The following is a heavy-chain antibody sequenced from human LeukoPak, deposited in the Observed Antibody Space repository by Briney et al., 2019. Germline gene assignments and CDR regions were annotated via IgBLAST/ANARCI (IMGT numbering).Heavy chain of an antibody. D-gene: IGHD3-22*01. V-gene: IGHV3-15*01. Sequence: PGGSLRLSCAASGFTFSNAWMSWVRQAPGKGLEWVGRIKSKTDGGTTDYAAPVKGRFTISRDDSKNTLYLQMNSLKTEDTAVYYCNTGTLYYYDSSWWGQGTLVTVSS. CDR1: GFTFSNAW. J-gene: IGHJ4*02. CDR2: IKSKTDGGTT. CDR3: NTGTLYYYDSSW.